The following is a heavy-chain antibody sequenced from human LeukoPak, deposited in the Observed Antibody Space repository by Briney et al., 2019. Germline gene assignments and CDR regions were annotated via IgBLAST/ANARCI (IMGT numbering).Heavy chain of an antibody. J-gene: IGHJ4*02. CDR2: ICGGGGST. CDR1: VFTLSRYA. CDR3: AKESRYSYGSSVDY. D-gene: IGHD5-18*01. Sequence: GGSLRLSCAASVFTLSRYAMCSVRDAPGKGLEWVSDICGGGGSTYSADLVRGRFPSSRDNSKNTLYLKMKTLRAETMPVYTCAKESRYSYGSSVDYWGEGSLVSASA. V-gene: IGHV3-23*01.